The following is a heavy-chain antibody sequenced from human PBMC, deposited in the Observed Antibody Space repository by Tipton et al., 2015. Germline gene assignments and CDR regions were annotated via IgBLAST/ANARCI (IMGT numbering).Heavy chain of an antibody. CDR2: ISGSASST. J-gene: IGHJ4*02. CDR3: GRGVDY. Sequence: SLRLSCAASGFTFDKHAMTWVRQAPGKGLEWVSTISGSASSTYYADSVKGRFTISRDNTRNSLYLQMNSLRAEDTAVYYCGRGVDYWGQGTLVIVSS. V-gene: IGHV3-23*01. CDR1: GFTFDKHA.